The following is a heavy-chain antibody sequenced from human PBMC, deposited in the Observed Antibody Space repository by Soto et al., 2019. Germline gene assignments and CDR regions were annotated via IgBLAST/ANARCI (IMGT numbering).Heavy chain of an antibody. CDR2: IYHSGST. D-gene: IGHD2-15*01. CDR3: ARDSRDCSGGSCYASLFDY. J-gene: IGHJ4*02. V-gene: IGHV4-38-2*02. CDR1: GYSISIGYY. Sequence: SETLSLTCAVSGYSISIGYYWGCIRQPPGKGLEWIGSIYHSGSTYYNPSLKSRVTISVDTSKNQLSLKLSSVTAADTAVYYCARDSRDCSGGSCYASLFDYWGQGTLVTVSS.